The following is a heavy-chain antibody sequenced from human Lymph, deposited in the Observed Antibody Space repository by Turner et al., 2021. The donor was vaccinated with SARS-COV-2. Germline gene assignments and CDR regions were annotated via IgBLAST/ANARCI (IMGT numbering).Heavy chain of an antibody. CDR2: INPNSGGT. Sequence: QVQLVQSGAEVKKPGASVTVSCMASGYTFTGSYMHWVRQAPGQGLEWMGWINPNSGGTNYAQKFQGRVTMTRDTSISAAYMELSRLRSDDTAVYYCARDVERYNDFWSGYSGGYGMDVWGQGTTVTVSS. V-gene: IGHV1-2*02. D-gene: IGHD3-3*01. J-gene: IGHJ6*02. CDR1: GYTFTGSY. CDR3: ARDVERYNDFWSGYSGGYGMDV.